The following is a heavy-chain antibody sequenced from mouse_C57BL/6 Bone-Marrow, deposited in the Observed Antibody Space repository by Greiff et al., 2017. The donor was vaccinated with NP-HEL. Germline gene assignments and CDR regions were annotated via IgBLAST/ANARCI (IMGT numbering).Heavy chain of an antibody. CDR2: IYPGDGDT. V-gene: IGHV1-82*01. D-gene: IGHD3-2*02. CDR3: ARRRQLRLNYFDY. J-gene: IGHJ2*01. CDR1: GYAFSSSW. Sequence: QVQLQQSGPELVKPGASVKISCKASGYAFSSSWMNWVKQRPGKGLEWIGRIYPGDGDTNYNGKFKGKATLTADKSSSTAYMQLSSLTSEDSAVYCCARRRQLRLNYFDYWGQGTTLTVSS.